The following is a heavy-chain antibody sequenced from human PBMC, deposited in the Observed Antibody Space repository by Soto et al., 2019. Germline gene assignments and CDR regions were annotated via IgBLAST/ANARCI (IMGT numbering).Heavy chain of an antibody. J-gene: IGHJ6*02. V-gene: IGHV4-59*01. CDR1: GDSISSNY. CDR3: ARDPGYNYGDDYSYTGMDV. D-gene: IGHD5-18*01. Sequence: QVQLQESGPGLVKPSETLSLTCTVSGDSISSNYWNWIRQPPGKGLEWIGYISYRGGTNYNPSLKSRLTMSVDTSKNQFSLKLSSVTAADTAVYYCARDPGYNYGDDYSYTGMDVWGQGTTVTVSS. CDR2: ISYRGGT.